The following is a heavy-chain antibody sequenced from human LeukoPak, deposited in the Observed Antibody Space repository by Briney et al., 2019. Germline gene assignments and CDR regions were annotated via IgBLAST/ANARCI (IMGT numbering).Heavy chain of an antibody. CDR1: RFTFSTYA. V-gene: IGHV3-23*01. J-gene: IGHJ4*02. CDR3: ATDRDSGTPRFDF. Sequence: GGSLRLSCAASRFTFSTYAMSWVRQAPGGGLEWGSTISGSGGSTYYADSVKVRFAISRDHSKNMLYLRMNSLRAEDTAVYYCATDRDSGTPRFDFWGQGTLVTVSS. CDR2: ISGSGGST. D-gene: IGHD3-10*01.